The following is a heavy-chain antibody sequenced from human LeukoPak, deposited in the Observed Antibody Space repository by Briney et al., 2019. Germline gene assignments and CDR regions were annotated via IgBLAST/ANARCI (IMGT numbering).Heavy chain of an antibody. CDR2: IYHSGST. CDR3: AKMEVAAAGHDAFDI. V-gene: IGHV4-4*02. Sequence: SETLSLTCAVSGGSISSSNWWSWVRQPPGKGLEWIGEIYHSGSTNYNLSLKSRVTISVDKSKNQFSLKLSSVTAADTAVYYCAKMEVAAAGHDAFDIWGQGTMVTVSS. D-gene: IGHD6-13*01. CDR1: GGSISSSNW. J-gene: IGHJ3*02.